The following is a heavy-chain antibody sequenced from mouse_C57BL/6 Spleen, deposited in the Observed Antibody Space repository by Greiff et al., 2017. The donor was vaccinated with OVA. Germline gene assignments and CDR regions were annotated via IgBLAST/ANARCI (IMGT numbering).Heavy chain of an antibody. V-gene: IGHV1-50*01. J-gene: IGHJ1*03. D-gene: IGHD1-1*01. CDR2: IDPSDSYT. CDR1: GYTFTSYW. CDR3: ARPSLRNFDV. Sequence: VQLQQPGAELVKPGASVKLSCKASGYTFTSYWMQWVKQRPGQGLEWIGEIDPSDSYTNYNQKFKGKATLTVDTSSSTAYMQLSSLTSEDSAVYYCARPSLRNFDVWGTGTTVTVSS.